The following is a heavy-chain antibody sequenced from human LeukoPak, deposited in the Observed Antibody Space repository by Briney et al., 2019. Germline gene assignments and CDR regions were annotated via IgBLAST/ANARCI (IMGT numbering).Heavy chain of an antibody. J-gene: IGHJ6*03. CDR1: GFTFSSFS. Sequence: GESLRLSCAASGFTFSSFSMNWVRQAPGKGLEWVSSISGNNDYIYYADSVKGRFTISRDNAKNSLYLQLNSLRAEDTAVYYCARNQRSGSSYYYYYMDVWGKGTTVTVSS. V-gene: IGHV3-21*04. CDR2: ISGNNDYI. D-gene: IGHD3-3*01. CDR3: ARNQRSGSSYYYYYMDV.